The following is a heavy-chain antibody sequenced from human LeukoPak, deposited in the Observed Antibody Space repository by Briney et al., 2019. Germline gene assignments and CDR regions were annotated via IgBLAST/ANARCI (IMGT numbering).Heavy chain of an antibody. CDR1: GGSISSGSYY. V-gene: IGHV4-61*02. CDR3: ARENRYCSGDTCYRWFDP. CDR2: IYTSGST. Sequence: SETLSLTCTVSGGSISSGSYYWSWIRQPAGKGLEWIGRIYTSGSTNYNPSLKTRVTIAVDTSKKQFSLKLNSVTAAGTAVYYCARENRYCSGDTCYRWFDPWGQGTLVTVSS. D-gene: IGHD2-15*01. J-gene: IGHJ5*02.